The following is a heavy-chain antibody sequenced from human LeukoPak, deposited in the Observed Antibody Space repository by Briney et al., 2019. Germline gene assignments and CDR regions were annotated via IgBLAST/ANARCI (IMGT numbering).Heavy chain of an antibody. D-gene: IGHD1-26*01. CDR2: ISAYNGNT. Sequence: ASVKVACKAAGYTFTGYYMHWVRQAPGQGLEWMGWISAYNGNTNYAQKLQGRVTMTTDTSTSTAYMERRSLRSDDTAVYYCARVEGLGLVGYWGQGTLVTVSS. CDR1: GYTFTGYY. J-gene: IGHJ4*02. V-gene: IGHV1-18*04. CDR3: ARVEGLGLVGY.